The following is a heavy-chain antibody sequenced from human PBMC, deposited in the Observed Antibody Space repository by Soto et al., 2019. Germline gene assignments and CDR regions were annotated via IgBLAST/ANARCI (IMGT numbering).Heavy chain of an antibody. CDR2: ISYDGSNK. CDR1: GFTFSSYG. V-gene: IGHV3-30*18. J-gene: IGHJ6*03. CDR3: AKDSAHPRASGYSGHKYYYYYMDV. Sequence: HPGGSLRLSCAASGFTFSSYGMHWVRQAPGKGLEWVAVISYDGSNKYYADSVKGRFTISRDNSKNTLYLQMNSLRAEDTAVYYCAKDSAHPRASGYSGHKYYYYYMDVWGKGTTVTVSS. D-gene: IGHD5-12*01.